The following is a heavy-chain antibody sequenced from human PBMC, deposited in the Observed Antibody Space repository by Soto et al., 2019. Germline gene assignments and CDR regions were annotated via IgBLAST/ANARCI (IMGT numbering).Heavy chain of an antibody. Sequence: QVQLVQSGAEVKKPGSSVKVSCKASGGTFSSYAISWVRQAPGQGIEWMGGIIPIFGTANYAQKFQGRVTITADESTRTSYMELSSLRSESTAVYYCAIVVPEAAIRSTYWYFDLWGRGTLVTVSS. CDR3: AIVVPEAAIRSTYWYFDL. J-gene: IGHJ2*01. V-gene: IGHV1-69*01. D-gene: IGHD2-2*01. CDR2: IIPIFGTA. CDR1: GGTFSSYA.